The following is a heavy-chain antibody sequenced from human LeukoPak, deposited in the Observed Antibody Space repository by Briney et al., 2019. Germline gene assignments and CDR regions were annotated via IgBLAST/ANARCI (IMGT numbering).Heavy chain of an antibody. J-gene: IGHJ4*02. CDR1: GFTFSSYG. Sequence: GGSLRLSCAASGFTFSSYGMHWVRQAPGKGLEWVAVIWYDGGNKYYADSVKGRFTISRDNSKNTLYLQMNSLRAEDTAVCYCARDRRWSRGSSSHYFDYWGQGTLVTVSS. CDR2: IWYDGGNK. CDR3: ARDRRWSRGSSSHYFDY. V-gene: IGHV3-33*01. D-gene: IGHD6-6*01.